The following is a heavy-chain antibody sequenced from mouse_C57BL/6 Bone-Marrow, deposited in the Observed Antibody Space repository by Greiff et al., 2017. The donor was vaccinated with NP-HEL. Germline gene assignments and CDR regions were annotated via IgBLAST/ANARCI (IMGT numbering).Heavy chain of an antibody. J-gene: IGHJ3*01. CDR2: ISDGGSYT. Sequence: EVKLVESGGGLVKPGGSLKLSCAASGFTFRSYAMSWVRQTPEKRLEWVATISDGGSYTYYPDTVKGRFTIARDNAKNNRYLQMSHLKSEDTAMYYCARDKNYYYGQAYWGQGTLVTVSA. D-gene: IGHD1-1*01. V-gene: IGHV5-4*01. CDR1: GFTFRSYA. CDR3: ARDKNYYYGQAY.